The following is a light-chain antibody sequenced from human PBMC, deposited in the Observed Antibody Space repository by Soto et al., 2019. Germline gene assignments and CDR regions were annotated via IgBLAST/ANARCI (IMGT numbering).Light chain of an antibody. J-gene: IGKJ2*01. CDR3: QQYNNSPPYT. Sequence: EIVMTQSPATLSVSPGERATLSCRASETIAGRLAWYQQKPGQAPRLLIYAAATRATGIPARFSGSASGTDFTLTISNLQSEDFAVYYCQQYNNSPPYTFGGGTKLEIK. V-gene: IGKV3-15*01. CDR2: AAA. CDR1: ETIAGR.